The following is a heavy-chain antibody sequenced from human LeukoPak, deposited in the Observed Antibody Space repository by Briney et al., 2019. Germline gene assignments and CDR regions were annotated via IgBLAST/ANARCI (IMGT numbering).Heavy chain of an antibody. CDR3: ARVKSQRITMIVVVPPYYYYYMDV. CDR2: INHSGST. J-gene: IGHJ6*03. Sequence: PSETLSLTCAVYGGSFSGYYWSWIRQPPGKGLEWIGEINHSGSTNYNPSLKSRVTISVDTSKNQFSLKLSSVTAADTAVYYCARVKSQRITMIVVVPPYYYYYMDVWGKGTTVTVSS. CDR1: GGSFSGYY. D-gene: IGHD3-22*01. V-gene: IGHV4-34*01.